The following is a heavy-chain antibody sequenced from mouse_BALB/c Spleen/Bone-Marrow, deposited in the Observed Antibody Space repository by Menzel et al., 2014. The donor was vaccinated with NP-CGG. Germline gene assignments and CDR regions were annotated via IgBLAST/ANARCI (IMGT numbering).Heavy chain of an antibody. J-gene: IGHJ3*01. CDR3: KRSLGRFAY. CDR1: GYTFTDHA. V-gene: IGHV1S53*01. D-gene: IGHD4-1*01. Sequence: VQLQQSDAELVRPGASVKISCKASGYTFTDHAIHWVKQKPEQGLEWIGYISPGDGVIKYNEKFKGKAILTADKSSSTAYMQLNSLTSEDSAVYFCKRSLGRFAYWGQGTLVTVSA. CDR2: ISPGDGVI.